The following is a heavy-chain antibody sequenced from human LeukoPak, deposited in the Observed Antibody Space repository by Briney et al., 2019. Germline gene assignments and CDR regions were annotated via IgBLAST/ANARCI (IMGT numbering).Heavy chain of an antibody. CDR1: GFTLSNYW. CDR2: INSDGSST. J-gene: IGHJ4*02. V-gene: IGHV3-74*01. Sequence: GGSLRLSCVASGFTLSNYWMHWVRQAPGKGLVWVSCINSDGSSTSYADAVKGRFTISRDNAKNTLYLQMNSLRAEDTAVYYCAREPAGYYPGYYFDYWGQGTLVTVSS. D-gene: IGHD3-10*01. CDR3: AREPAGYYPGYYFDY.